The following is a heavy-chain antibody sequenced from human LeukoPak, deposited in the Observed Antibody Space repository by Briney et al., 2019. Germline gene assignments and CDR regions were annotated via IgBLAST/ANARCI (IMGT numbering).Heavy chain of an antibody. Sequence: ASVKVSCKASGYTFTSYDINWVRQATGQGLEWMGWMNPNSGNTGYAQKFQGRVTITTDESTSTAYMELSSLRSEDTAVYYCARAIAAAGTPRVFGNYYYYYMDVWGKGTTVTVSS. CDR1: GYTFTSYD. J-gene: IGHJ6*03. V-gene: IGHV1-8*01. D-gene: IGHD6-13*01. CDR2: MNPNSGNT. CDR3: ARAIAAAGTPRVFGNYYYYYMDV.